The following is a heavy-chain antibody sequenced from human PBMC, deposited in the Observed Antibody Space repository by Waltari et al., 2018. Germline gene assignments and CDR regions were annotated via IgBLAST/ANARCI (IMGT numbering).Heavy chain of an antibody. CDR3: ARLILVVITDGLDV. Sequence: QLQLPESGPGLVKPSETLSLTCTVSGCSIRSCSYYWGWIRQPPGKGLEWVGSIYYSGSTSYNPSLKSRVTISVDTSKNQFSLKLSSVTAADTAVYYCARLILVVITDGLDVWGQGTTVTVSS. J-gene: IGHJ6*02. CDR1: GCSIRSCSYY. CDR2: IYYSGST. V-gene: IGHV4-39*01. D-gene: IGHD3-22*01.